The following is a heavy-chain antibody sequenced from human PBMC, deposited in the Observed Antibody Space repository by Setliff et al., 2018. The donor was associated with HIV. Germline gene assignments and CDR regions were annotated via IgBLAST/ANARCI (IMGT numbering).Heavy chain of an antibody. CDR3: ARVRRGCSSHSCPLEN. J-gene: IGHJ4*02. CDR2: IIPSFGTV. CDR1: GYTFSNYG. Sequence: SVKVSCKASGYTFSNYGISWVRQAPGQGLEWMGWIIPSFGTVTYAQKFQGRVTITTDESMTTVYMELSSLRSEDTAVYYCARVRRGCSSHSCPLENWGQGTLVTVSS. D-gene: IGHD2-2*01. V-gene: IGHV1-69*05.